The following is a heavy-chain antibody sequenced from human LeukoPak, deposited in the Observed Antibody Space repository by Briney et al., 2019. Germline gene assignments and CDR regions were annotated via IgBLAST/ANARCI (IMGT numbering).Heavy chain of an antibody. CDR3: ARHVFIPTDYSYRFYYFDY. J-gene: IGHJ4*02. Sequence: SETLSLTCAVYGGSFSGYYWSWIRQPAGKGLEWIGYIYYSGSTNYNPSLKSRVTISVDTSKNQFSLKLTSVTAADTAVYYCARHVFIPTDYSYRFYYFDYWGQGTLVTVSS. D-gene: IGHD3-16*01. CDR1: GGSFSGYY. CDR2: IYYSGST. V-gene: IGHV4-59*08.